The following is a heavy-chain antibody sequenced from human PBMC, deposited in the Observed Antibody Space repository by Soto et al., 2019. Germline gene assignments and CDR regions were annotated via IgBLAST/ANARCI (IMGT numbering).Heavy chain of an antibody. J-gene: IGHJ6*02. D-gene: IGHD3-3*01. CDR1: GFTFSSYG. V-gene: IGHV3-30*18. CDR3: AKEGYYDFWSGYYNYYYGMDV. Sequence: QVQLVESGGGVVQPGRSLRLSCAASGFTFSSYGMHWVRQAPGKGLEWVAVISYDGSNKYYADSVKGRFTISRDNSKNTLYLKMNSLRAEDTAVYYWAKEGYYDFWSGYYNYYYGMDVWGQGTTVTVSS. CDR2: ISYDGSNK.